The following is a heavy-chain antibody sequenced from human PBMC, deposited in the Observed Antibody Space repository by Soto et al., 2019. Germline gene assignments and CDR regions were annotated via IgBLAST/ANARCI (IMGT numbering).Heavy chain of an antibody. Sequence: LGGSLRLSCAASGFTFSNAWMNWVRQAPGKGLEWVGRIKSKTDGGTTDYAAPVKGRFTISRDDSKNTLYLQMNSLKTEDTAVYYCTQVVPAATTYAFDIWGQGTMVTVSS. V-gene: IGHV3-15*07. J-gene: IGHJ3*02. CDR3: TQVVPAATTYAFDI. D-gene: IGHD2-2*01. CDR1: GFTFSNAW. CDR2: IKSKTDGGTT.